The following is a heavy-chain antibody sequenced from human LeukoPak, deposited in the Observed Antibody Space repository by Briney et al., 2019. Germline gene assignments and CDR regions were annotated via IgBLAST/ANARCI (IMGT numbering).Heavy chain of an antibody. CDR3: ASVGGTEFDY. CDR1: GGSFSGYY. Sequence: PSEALSLTCAVYGGSFSGYYWSWIRQPPGKGLEWIGEISHSGSTNYNPSLKSRVTISVDTSKNQFSLKLSSVTAADTAVYYCASVGGTEFDYWGQGTLVTVSS. CDR2: ISHSGST. V-gene: IGHV4-34*01. J-gene: IGHJ4*02. D-gene: IGHD1-1*01.